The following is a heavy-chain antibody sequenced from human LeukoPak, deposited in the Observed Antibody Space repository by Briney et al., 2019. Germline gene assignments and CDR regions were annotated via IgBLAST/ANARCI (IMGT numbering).Heavy chain of an antibody. D-gene: IGHD3-22*01. J-gene: IGHJ4*02. CDR3: ARAKGSFTYYYDSSGYYYFDY. CDR1: GFTFSSYG. CDR2: IWYDGSNK. Sequence: GGSLRLSCAASGFTFSSYGMHWVRQAPGKVLEWVAVIWYDGSNKYYADSVKGRFTISRDNSKNTLYLQMNSLRAEDTAVYYCARAKGSFTYYYDSSGYYYFDYWGQGTLVTVSS. V-gene: IGHV3-33*01.